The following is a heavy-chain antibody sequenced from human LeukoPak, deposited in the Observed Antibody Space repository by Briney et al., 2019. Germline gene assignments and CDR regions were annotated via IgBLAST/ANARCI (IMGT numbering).Heavy chain of an antibody. Sequence: SVKVSCKASGGTFSSYAISWVRQAPGQGLEWMGGIIPFFGTANYAQKFQGRVTMTTDASTSTAYMELRSLRSEDTAVYYCASIVVGATLDAFDIWGQGTMVTVSS. V-gene: IGHV1-69*05. J-gene: IGHJ3*02. CDR3: ASIVVGATLDAFDI. D-gene: IGHD1-26*01. CDR2: IIPFFGTA. CDR1: GGTFSSYA.